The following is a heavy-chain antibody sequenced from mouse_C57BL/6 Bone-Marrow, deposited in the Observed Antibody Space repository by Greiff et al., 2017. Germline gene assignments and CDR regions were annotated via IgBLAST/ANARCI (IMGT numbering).Heavy chain of an antibody. Sequence: QVQLQQPGAELVKPGASVKLSCKASGYTFTSYWMQWVKQRPGQGLEWIGEIDPSDSYTNYNQKFKGKATWTVDTSSSTAYMQLSSLTSEDSAVXYCARRTTAFDVWGTGTTVTVSS. V-gene: IGHV1-50*01. J-gene: IGHJ1*03. D-gene: IGHD1-2*01. CDR1: GYTFTSYW. CDR3: ARRTTAFDV. CDR2: IDPSDSYT.